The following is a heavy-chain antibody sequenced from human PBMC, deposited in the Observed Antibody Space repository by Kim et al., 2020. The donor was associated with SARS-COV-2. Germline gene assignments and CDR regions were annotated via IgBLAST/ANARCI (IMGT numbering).Heavy chain of an antibody. CDR3: ARGYSSSPFLYVRVGMDV. CDR2: IIPIFGTA. J-gene: IGHJ6*02. Sequence: SVKVSCKASGGTFSSYAISWVRQAPGQGLEWMGGIIPIFGTANYAQKFQGRVTITADESTSTAYMELSSLRSEDTAVYYCARGYSSSPFLYVRVGMDVWSQGTTVTVSS. D-gene: IGHD6-6*01. V-gene: IGHV1-69*13. CDR1: GGTFSSYA.